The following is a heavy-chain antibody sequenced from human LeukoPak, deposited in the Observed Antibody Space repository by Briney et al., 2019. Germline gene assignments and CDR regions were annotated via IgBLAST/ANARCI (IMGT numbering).Heavy chain of an antibody. CDR1: GFTFSSYT. V-gene: IGHV3-21*01. CDR2: ISRSSSYI. Sequence: GGSLRLSCAASGFTFSSYTMNWFRQAPGEGLEWVSSISRSSSYIYYADSVKGRFTISRDNAKNSLYLQMNSLRAEDTAVYYCARDALANYYDSSGYYSDAFDIWGQGTMVTVSS. CDR3: ARDALANYYDSSGYYSDAFDI. J-gene: IGHJ3*02. D-gene: IGHD3-22*01.